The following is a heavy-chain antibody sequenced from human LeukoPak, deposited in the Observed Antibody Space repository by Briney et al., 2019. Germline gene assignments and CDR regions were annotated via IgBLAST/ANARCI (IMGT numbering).Heavy chain of an antibody. Sequence: PSETLSLTCTVSSGSISSSSYYWGWIRQPPGKGLEWIGSVYYGGDTYYNPSLKSRVTISVDTTKNQFYVKLRSVTAADTATYYCAREQIYYYDSTGYQDIWGQGTMVTVSS. CDR3: AREQIYYYDSTGYQDI. V-gene: IGHV4-39*07. J-gene: IGHJ3*01. CDR1: SGSISSSSYY. CDR2: VYYGGDT. D-gene: IGHD3-22*01.